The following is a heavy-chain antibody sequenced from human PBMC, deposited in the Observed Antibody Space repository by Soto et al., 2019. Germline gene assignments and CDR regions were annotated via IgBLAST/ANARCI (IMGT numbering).Heavy chain of an antibody. Sequence: VAVISYDGSNKYYADSVKGRFTISRDNSKNTLYLQMNSLRAEDTAVYYCARGCSSTSCYIGMDVWGQGTTVTVSS. CDR3: ARGCSSTSCYIGMDV. CDR2: ISYDGSNK. V-gene: IGHV3-30-3*01. J-gene: IGHJ6*02. D-gene: IGHD2-2*02.